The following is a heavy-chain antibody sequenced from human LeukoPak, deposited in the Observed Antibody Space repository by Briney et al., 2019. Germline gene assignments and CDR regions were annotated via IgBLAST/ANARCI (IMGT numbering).Heavy chain of an antibody. CDR2: INIDGSSI. CDR1: RLTFNNYW. V-gene: IGHV3-74*01. CDR3: ARVPATGTQFDY. D-gene: IGHD6-13*01. J-gene: IGHJ4*02. Sequence: PGGSLRLFCTASRLTFNNYWMHWVRQAPGKGLVWVSRINIDGSSISYADSEKGRFTISRDNAKSTLYLQMNSLRAEDAALYYCARVPATGTQFDYWGEGTLVTVSS.